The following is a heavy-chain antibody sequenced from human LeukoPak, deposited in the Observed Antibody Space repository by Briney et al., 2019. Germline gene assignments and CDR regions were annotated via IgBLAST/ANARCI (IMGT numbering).Heavy chain of an antibody. J-gene: IGHJ4*02. CDR3: AREDMVRGVMSDY. V-gene: IGHV1-69*06. CDR2: IIPIFGTA. Sequence: SVKVSCKASGGTFSSYAISWVRQAPGQGLEWMGGIIPIFGTANYAQKFQGRVTITADKSTNTAYMELSSLRSEDTAVYYCAREDMVRGVMSDYWGQGTLVTVSS. D-gene: IGHD3-10*01. CDR1: GGTFSSYA.